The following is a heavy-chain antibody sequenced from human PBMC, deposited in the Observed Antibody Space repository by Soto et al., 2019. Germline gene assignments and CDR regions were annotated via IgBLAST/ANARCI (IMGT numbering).Heavy chain of an antibody. CDR1: GGSFSGYY. J-gene: IGHJ6*02. Sequence: PSETLSLTCTVSGGSFSGYYWNWIRQHPGKGLEWIGYIYYSGSTYYNPSLKSRVTISVDTSKNQFSLKLSSVTAADTAVYYCARAQNYGDYWGYYYYGMDVWGQGTTVTVSS. CDR3: ARAQNYGDYWGYYYYGMDV. CDR2: IYYSGST. D-gene: IGHD4-17*01. V-gene: IGHV4-31*03.